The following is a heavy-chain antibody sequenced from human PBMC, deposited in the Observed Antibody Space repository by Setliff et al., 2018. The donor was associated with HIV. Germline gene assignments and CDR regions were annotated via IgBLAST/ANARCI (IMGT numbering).Heavy chain of an antibody. CDR1: GASISDSNSY. CDR2: IYSSGST. V-gene: IGHV4-39*01. D-gene: IGHD2-15*01. J-gene: IGHJ6*03. Sequence: PSETLSLTCTVYGASISDSNSYWGWSRQPPGKRLEWLGSIYSSGSTSYNPSLSSRLTISVDTSKSHVSLRLSSVTAAYTGVYYCARHRDPPGTRWNFYYYYMDLWGEGTTVTVSS. CDR3: ARHRDPPGTRWNFYYYYMDL.